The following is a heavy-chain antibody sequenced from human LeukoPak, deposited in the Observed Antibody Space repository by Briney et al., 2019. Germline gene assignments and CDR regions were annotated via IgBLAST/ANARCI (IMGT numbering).Heavy chain of an antibody. Sequence: SETLSLTCTVSGGSISSYYWSWIRQPPGKGLEWIGYIYYSGSTNYNPSLESRVTISVDTSKNQFSLKLSSVTAADTAVYYCARDRGSGRFDYWGQGTLVTVSS. CDR2: IYYSGST. J-gene: IGHJ4*02. D-gene: IGHD6-19*01. CDR3: ARDRGSGRFDY. V-gene: IGHV4-59*01. CDR1: GGSISSYY.